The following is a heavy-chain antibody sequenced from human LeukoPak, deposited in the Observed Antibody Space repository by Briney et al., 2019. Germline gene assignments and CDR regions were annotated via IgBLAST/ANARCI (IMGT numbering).Heavy chain of an antibody. V-gene: IGHV4-31*03. D-gene: IGHD2-15*01. Sequence: SENLSLTCTVSSGSISSGGYYWSWIRQHPGKGLEWIGYIYYSGSTYYNPSLKSRLTISVDTSKNQFSLRLGSVTAADTAVYYCARWGSGFDYWGQGTLVTVSS. CDR3: ARWGSGFDY. J-gene: IGHJ4*02. CDR1: SGSISSGGYY. CDR2: IYYSGST.